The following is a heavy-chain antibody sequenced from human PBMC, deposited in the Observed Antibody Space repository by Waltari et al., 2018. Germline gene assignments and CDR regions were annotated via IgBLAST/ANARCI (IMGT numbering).Heavy chain of an antibody. D-gene: IGHD6-13*01. J-gene: IGHJ4*02. V-gene: IGHV1-69*01. CDR3: ARASYSSSWMGGYYFDY. Sequence: QVQLVQSGAEVKKPGSSVKVSCKASGGTFSSYAISWVRPAPGQGLEWMGGSIPIFGTANYAQKFQGRVTITADESTSTAYMELSSLRSEDTAVYYCARASYSSSWMGGYYFDYWGQGTLVTVSS. CDR1: GGTFSSYA. CDR2: SIPIFGTA.